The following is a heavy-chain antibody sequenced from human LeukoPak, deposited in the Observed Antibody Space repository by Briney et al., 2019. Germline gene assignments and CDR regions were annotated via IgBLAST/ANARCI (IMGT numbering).Heavy chain of an antibody. CDR2: IIPIFGTA. CDR1: GGTFSSYA. V-gene: IGHV1-69*13. J-gene: IGHJ4*02. Sequence: ASVKVSCKASGGTFSSYAISWVRQAPGQGLEWMGGIIPIFGTANYAQKFQGRVMITADESTSTAYMELSSLRSEGTAVYYCARSSAWGVFDYWGQGTLVTVSS. CDR3: ARSSAWGVFDY. D-gene: IGHD3-16*01.